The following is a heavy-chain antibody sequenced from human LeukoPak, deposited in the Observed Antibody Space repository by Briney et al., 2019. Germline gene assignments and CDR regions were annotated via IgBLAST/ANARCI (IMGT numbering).Heavy chain of an antibody. CDR2: INPNSGDT. CDR3: ARGDIYWDY. D-gene: IGHD2-15*01. CDR1: GYTFTAYY. J-gene: IGHJ4*02. Sequence: ASVKVSCKASGYTFTAYYMHWVRQAPGQGPEWMGWINPNSGDTHYAQNFQGRVTMTSDTSISTVYMELSRLRSDDTALYYCARGDIYWDYWGQGTQVTVSS. V-gene: IGHV1-2*02.